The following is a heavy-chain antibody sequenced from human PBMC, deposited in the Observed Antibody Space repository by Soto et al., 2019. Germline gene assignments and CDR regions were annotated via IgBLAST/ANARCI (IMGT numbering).Heavy chain of an antibody. Sequence: PGGSLRLSCAASGFTFSDYYMSWIRQAPGKGLEWVSYISSSGSTIYYADSVKGRFTISRDNAKNSLYLQMNSLRAEDTAVYYCARDGYSGSYWAEYFQHWGQGTLVTVSS. V-gene: IGHV3-11*01. CDR1: GFTFSDYY. CDR3: ARDGYSGSYWAEYFQH. J-gene: IGHJ1*01. D-gene: IGHD1-26*01. CDR2: ISSSGSTI.